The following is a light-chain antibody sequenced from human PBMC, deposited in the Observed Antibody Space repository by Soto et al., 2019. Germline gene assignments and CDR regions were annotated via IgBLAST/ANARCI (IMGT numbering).Light chain of an antibody. CDR1: SSDVGAYNC. CDR2: DVT. J-gene: IGLJ2*01. V-gene: IGLV2-11*01. CDR3: CSYAGSNTHVV. Sequence: QSALTQPRSVSGSPGQSVTISCTGTSSDVGAYNCVSWYQQHPGKAPRLMIYDVTKRPSGVPDRFSGSKSGSTASLTISGLRAEDEADYYCCSYAGSNTHVVFGGGTKVTVL.